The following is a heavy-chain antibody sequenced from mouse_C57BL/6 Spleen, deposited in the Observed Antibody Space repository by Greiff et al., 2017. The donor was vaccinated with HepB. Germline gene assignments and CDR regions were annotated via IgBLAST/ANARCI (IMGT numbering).Heavy chain of an antibody. CDR1: GFTFTDYY. V-gene: IGHV7-3*01. CDR2: IRNKANGYTT. J-gene: IGHJ2*01. D-gene: IGHD2-5*01. CDR3: ARSPPYSNFDY. Sequence: EVKLVESGGGLVQPGGSLSLSCAASGFTFTDYYMSWVRQPPGKALEWLGFIRNKANGYTTEYSASVKGRFTISRDNSQSILYLQMNALRAEDSATYYCARSPPYSNFDYWGQGTTLTVSS.